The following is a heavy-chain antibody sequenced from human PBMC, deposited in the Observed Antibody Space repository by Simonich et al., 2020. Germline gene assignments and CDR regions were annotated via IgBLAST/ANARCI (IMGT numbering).Heavy chain of an antibody. J-gene: IGHJ6*02. CDR2: INPHSGGT. CDR1: GYTCTGYY. CDR3: ARVPGIYYYYGMDV. D-gene: IGHD3-10*01. V-gene: IGHV1-2*06. Sequence: GAEGKKPGASVKVSCKASGYTCTGYYMHWVRQAPGQGREWRGRINPHSGGTNDAQKFQGRVTMTRDTSISTANMELSRLRSDDTAVYYCARVPGIYYYYGMDVWGQGTTVTVSS.